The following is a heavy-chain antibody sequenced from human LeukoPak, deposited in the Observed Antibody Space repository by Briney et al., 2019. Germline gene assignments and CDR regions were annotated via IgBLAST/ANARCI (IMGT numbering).Heavy chain of an antibody. CDR1: GFTFSGYW. Sequence: PGGSLRLSCAASGFTFSGYWMQWVRQAPGKGLVWVSRINSDGSTTTYADPVKGRFTISRDNAKNTLYLQMNSLRAEDTAMYYCARDGPSVRATIDYWGQGTLVTVSS. CDR2: INSDGSTT. D-gene: IGHD1-26*01. J-gene: IGHJ4*02. CDR3: ARDGPSVRATIDY. V-gene: IGHV3-74*01.